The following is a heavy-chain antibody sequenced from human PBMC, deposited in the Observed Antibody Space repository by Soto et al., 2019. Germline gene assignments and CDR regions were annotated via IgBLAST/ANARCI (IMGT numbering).Heavy chain of an antibody. J-gene: IGHJ6*02. CDR2: ISPNSGNT. CDR3: VNARDSNSWPSRDV. Sequence: QVHLVQSGAEVKKPGASVNVSCKTSGYTLTRNGISWVRQAPGQGLEWMGWISPNSGNTRYAQKLQDRVIMTPDTPTSTAYMELRSLRSDATAVYYCVNARDSNSWPSRDVWGPGTTVTVSS. CDR1: GYTLTRNG. D-gene: IGHD3-22*01. V-gene: IGHV1-18*01.